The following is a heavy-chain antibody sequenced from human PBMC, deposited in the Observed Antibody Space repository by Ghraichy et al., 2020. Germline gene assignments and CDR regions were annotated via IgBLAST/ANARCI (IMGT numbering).Heavy chain of an antibody. CDR3: VRRTQDWGFFDY. D-gene: IGHD3/OR15-3a*01. Sequence: GSLRLSCAASGFTFSSHPMNWVRQAPGKGLEWVSTLSGSGGSTYYTDSVRGRFTISRDNSKNTLFLQMNSLRAEDTAVYYCVRRTQDWGFFDYWGQGTLVTVSS. CDR1: GFTFSSHP. J-gene: IGHJ4*02. V-gene: IGHV3-23*01. CDR2: LSGSGGST.